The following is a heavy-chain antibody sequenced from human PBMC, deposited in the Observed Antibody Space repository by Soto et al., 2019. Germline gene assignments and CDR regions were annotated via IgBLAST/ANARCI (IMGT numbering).Heavy chain of an antibody. CDR2: ISYDGSNK. CDR1: GFTFSSYG. J-gene: IGHJ6*02. CDR3: AKDTYDFWSGYYLYYYYGMDV. D-gene: IGHD3-3*01. Sequence: GGSLRLSCASSGFTFSSYGMHWVRQAPGKGLEWVAVISYDGSNKYYADSVKGRFTISRDNSKNTLYLQMNSLRAEDTAVYYCAKDTYDFWSGYYLYYYYGMDVWGQGTTVTVSS. V-gene: IGHV3-30*18.